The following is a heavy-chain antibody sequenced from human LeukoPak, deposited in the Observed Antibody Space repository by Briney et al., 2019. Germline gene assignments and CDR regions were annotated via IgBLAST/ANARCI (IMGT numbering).Heavy chain of an antibody. J-gene: IGHJ4*02. CDR2: ISWNSGSI. V-gene: IGHV3-9*01. Sequence: PGRSLRLSCAASGFTFDDYAMHWVRQAPGKGLEWVSGISWNSGSIGYADSVKGRFTISRDNAKNSLYLQMNSLRAEDTALYYCAKGNSYYDSSGYYSYYFDYWGQGTLVTVSS. D-gene: IGHD3-22*01. CDR3: AKGNSYYDSSGYYSYYFDY. CDR1: GFTFDDYA.